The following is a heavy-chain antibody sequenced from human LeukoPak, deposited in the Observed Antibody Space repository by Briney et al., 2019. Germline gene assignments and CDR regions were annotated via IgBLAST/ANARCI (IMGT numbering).Heavy chain of an antibody. D-gene: IGHD3-9*01. V-gene: IGHV4-4*07. Sequence: SETLSLTCTVSGGSISSYYWSWIRQPAGKGLEWIGRIYTSGSTNYNPSLKSRVTISVDTSKNQFSLKLSSVTAADTAVYYCASSPLRYFDWLLPTGFDYWGQGTLVTVSS. J-gene: IGHJ4*02. CDR3: ASSPLRYFDWLLPTGFDY. CDR2: IYTSGST. CDR1: GGSISSYY.